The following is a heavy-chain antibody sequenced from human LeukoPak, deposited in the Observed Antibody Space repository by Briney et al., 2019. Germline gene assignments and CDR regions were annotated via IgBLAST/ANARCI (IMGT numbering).Heavy chain of an antibody. CDR3: ARSGGDIVVVPAAIDYYMDV. CDR1: GFTFSSYA. J-gene: IGHJ6*03. V-gene: IGHV3-64*01. D-gene: IGHD2-2*01. Sequence: GGSLRLSCAASGFTFSSYAMHWVRQAPGKGLEYVSAISSNGGSTYYANSVKGRFTISRDNSKNTLYLQMGSLRAKDMAVYYCARSGGDIVVVPAAIDYYMDVWGKGTTVTVSS. CDR2: ISSNGGST.